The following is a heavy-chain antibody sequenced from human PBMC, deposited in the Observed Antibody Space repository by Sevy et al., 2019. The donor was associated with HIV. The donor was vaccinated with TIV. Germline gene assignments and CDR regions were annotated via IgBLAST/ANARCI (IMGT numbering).Heavy chain of an antibody. D-gene: IGHD4-17*01. CDR3: ARDKDYGDYYNWFDP. J-gene: IGHJ5*02. V-gene: IGHV1-18*01. Sequence: ASVKVSCKASGYTFTSYGISWVRQAPGQGLEWMGWISAYNGNTNYAQKLQGRVTMTTDTSTSTAYMELRSLRSDDTAVYYCARDKDYGDYYNWFDPWGQGTLVTVSS. CDR1: GYTFTSYG. CDR2: ISAYNGNT.